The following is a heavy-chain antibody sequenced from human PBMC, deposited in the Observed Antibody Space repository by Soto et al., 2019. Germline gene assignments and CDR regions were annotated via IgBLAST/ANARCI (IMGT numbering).Heavy chain of an antibody. CDR1: GGSISSGDNY. D-gene: IGHD1-26*01. Sequence: PSETLSLTCTVSGGSISSGDNYWSWIRPPPGKGLEWIGYIYYSGNTYYNPSLKSRITISVDTSQNQFSLNLTSVTAADTAVYYCARETRSSRYFDLWGRGTLVTVSS. CDR3: ARETRSSRYFDL. V-gene: IGHV4-30-4*01. CDR2: IYYSGNT. J-gene: IGHJ2*01.